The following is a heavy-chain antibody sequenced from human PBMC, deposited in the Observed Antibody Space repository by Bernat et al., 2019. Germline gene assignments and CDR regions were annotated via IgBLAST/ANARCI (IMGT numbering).Heavy chain of an antibody. CDR1: GFTFSSYG. Sequence: QVQLVESGGGVVQPGRSLRLSCAASGFTFSSYGMHWVRQAPGKGLEWVAVISYDGSNKYYADSVKGRFTISRDNSKNTLYLQMNSLRAEDTAVYYCAKDLVGIAVAQTGYFDYWGQGTLVTVSS. V-gene: IGHV3-30*18. CDR3: AKDLVGIAVAQTGYFDY. J-gene: IGHJ4*02. CDR2: ISYDGSNK. D-gene: IGHD6-19*01.